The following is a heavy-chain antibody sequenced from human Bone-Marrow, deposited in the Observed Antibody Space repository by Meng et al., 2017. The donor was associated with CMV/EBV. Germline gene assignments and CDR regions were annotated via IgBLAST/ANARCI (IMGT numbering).Heavy chain of an antibody. CDR2: IIPIFGTA. Sequence: SVKVSCKASGGTFSSYAISWVRQAPGQGLEWMGGIIPIFGTANYAQKFQGRVTITTDESTSTAYMELSSLRPEDTAVYYCASGSTTLTYYYYYYGMDVWGQGTTVTVSS. D-gene: IGHD2/OR15-2a*01. J-gene: IGHJ6*02. CDR3: ASGSTTLTYYYYYYGMDV. V-gene: IGHV1-69*05. CDR1: GGTFSSYA.